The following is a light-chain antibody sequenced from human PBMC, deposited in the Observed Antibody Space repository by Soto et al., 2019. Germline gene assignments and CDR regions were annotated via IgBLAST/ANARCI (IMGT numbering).Light chain of an antibody. Sequence: EIVLTQSPATLSLSPGERATLSCRASQDVRSYLAWYQQKPGQAPRLLIFDASHRATGIPARFSGSGSGTDFTLTINNLEPDDFAFYYCQQRGNWPQLTFGGGTKVVIK. CDR1: QDVRSY. V-gene: IGKV3-11*01. J-gene: IGKJ4*01. CDR3: QQRGNWPQLT. CDR2: DAS.